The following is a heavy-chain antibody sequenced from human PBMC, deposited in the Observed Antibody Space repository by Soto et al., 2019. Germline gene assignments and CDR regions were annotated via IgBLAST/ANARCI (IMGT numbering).Heavy chain of an antibody. CDR2: IYPGDSDT. J-gene: IGHJ6*02. V-gene: IGHV5-51*01. D-gene: IGHD6-13*01. CDR3: ARGIEAAGLRFYYYYYGMDV. CDR1: GYSFTNYW. Sequence: GESLKISCKGSGYSFTNYWIGWVRQMPGKGLEWMGIIYPGDSDTRYSPSFQGQVTISADKSISTAYLQWSSLKASDTALYYCARGIEAAGLRFYYYYYGMDVWRQGTTVTVSS.